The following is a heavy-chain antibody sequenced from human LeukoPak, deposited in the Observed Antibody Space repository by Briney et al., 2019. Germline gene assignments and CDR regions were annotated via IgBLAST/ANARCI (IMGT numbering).Heavy chain of an antibody. D-gene: IGHD3-10*01. CDR3: TREYGSGSYADWFDP. CDR2: IGSKAYGGTT. Sequence: GGSLRLSCTASGFTFGDYAMSWVRQAPGKGLERVGFIGSKAYGGTTEYAASVKGRFTISRDDSKSIAYLQMNSLKTEDTAVYYCTREYGSGSYADWFDPWGQGTLVTVSS. J-gene: IGHJ5*02. V-gene: IGHV3-49*04. CDR1: GFTFGDYA.